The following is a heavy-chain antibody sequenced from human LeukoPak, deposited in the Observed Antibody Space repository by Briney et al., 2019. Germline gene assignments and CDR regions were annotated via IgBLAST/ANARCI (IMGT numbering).Heavy chain of an antibody. CDR1: GFTFSTYS. D-gene: IGHD4-23*01. V-gene: IGHV3-21*01. Sequence: GGSLRLSCAASGFTFSTYSMNWVRQAPGKGLEWVSSISSSSTYIYYADSVKGRFSISRDNAKNTLYLQMNSLRVEDTAVYYCARGRPHGNDYWGQGTLVTVSS. J-gene: IGHJ4*02. CDR3: ARGRPHGNDY. CDR2: ISSSSTYI.